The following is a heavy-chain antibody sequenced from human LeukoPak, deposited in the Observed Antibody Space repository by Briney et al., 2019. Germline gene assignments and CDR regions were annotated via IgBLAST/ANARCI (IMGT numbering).Heavy chain of an antibody. CDR1: GGSIGVSSDYY. J-gene: IGHJ4*02. CDR2: FYYGGRT. D-gene: IGHD4/OR15-4a*01. V-gene: IGHV4-39*01. Sequence: SETLSLTCTVSGGSIGVSSDYYWGRIRQPPGKGLEWIGSFYYGGRTYYNPSLKGRVTISVDTSNNQFSLKLSSGTAADTAVYYCARLPPTMVHIDFWGQGTLVTVSS. CDR3: ARLPPTMVHIDF.